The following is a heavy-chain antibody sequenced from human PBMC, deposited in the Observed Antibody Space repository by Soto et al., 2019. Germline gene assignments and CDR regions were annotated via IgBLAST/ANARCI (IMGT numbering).Heavy chain of an antibody. D-gene: IGHD1-26*01. Sequence: QVQLVESGGGVVQPGRSLRLSCATSGFIFTNHGWHWVRQAPGKGLEWVSMIWFDGSKKYYADSVKGRFTISRDDSTNTFYLEMNSLRTEDTAVYYCASDRSATGSHAGWFDPWGQGTLVTVSS. J-gene: IGHJ5*02. CDR1: GFIFTNHG. CDR3: ASDRSATGSHAGWFDP. CDR2: IWFDGSKK. V-gene: IGHV3-33*01.